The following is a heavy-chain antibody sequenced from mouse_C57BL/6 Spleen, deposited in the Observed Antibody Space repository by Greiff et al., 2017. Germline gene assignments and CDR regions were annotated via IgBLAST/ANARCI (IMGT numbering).Heavy chain of an antibody. Sequence: EVKLMESGGGLVKPGGSLKLSCAASGFTFSSYAMSWVRQTPEKRLAWVATISDGGSYTYYPDNVKGRVTISRDNAKNNLYLQMSQLKSEDTAVYYCARDNYGSSYGFAYWGQGTLVTVSA. CDR3: ARDNYGSSYGFAY. CDR1: GFTFSSYA. CDR2: ISDGGSYT. J-gene: IGHJ3*01. V-gene: IGHV5-4*01. D-gene: IGHD1-1*01.